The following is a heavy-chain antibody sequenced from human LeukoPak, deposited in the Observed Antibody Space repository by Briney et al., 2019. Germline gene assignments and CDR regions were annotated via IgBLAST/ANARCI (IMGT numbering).Heavy chain of an antibody. D-gene: IGHD3-10*01. V-gene: IGHV1-8*01. CDR3: ARHGFGEFPYYFDY. CDR2: MNPNSGNT. J-gene: IGHJ4*02. CDR1: GYTFTSYD. Sequence: ASVKVSCKASGYTFTSYDINWVRQATGQGLEWMGWMNPNSGNTGYAQKFQGRVTMTRNTSISTAYMELSSLRSEDTAVYYCARHGFGEFPYYFDYWGQGTLVTVSS.